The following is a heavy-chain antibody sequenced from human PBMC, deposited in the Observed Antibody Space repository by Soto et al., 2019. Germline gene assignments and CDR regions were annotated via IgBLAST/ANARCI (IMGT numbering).Heavy chain of an antibody. CDR1: GFTFSSYS. D-gene: IGHD3-9*01. CDR3: ARGRSDYDILTGLDY. V-gene: IGHV3-48*02. J-gene: IGHJ4*02. Sequence: GGSLRLSCAASGFTFSSYSMNWVRQAPGKGLEWVSYISSSSSTIYYADSVKGRFTISRDNAKNSLYLQMNSLRDEDTAVYYCARGRSDYDILTGLDYWGQGTLVTVSS. CDR2: ISSSSSTI.